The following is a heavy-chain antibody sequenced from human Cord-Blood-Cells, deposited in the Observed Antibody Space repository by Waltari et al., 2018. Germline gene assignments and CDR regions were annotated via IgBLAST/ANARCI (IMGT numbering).Heavy chain of an antibody. Sequence: QVQLVQSGAEVKKPGSSVKVSCKASGGTFSSYAISWVRPAPGQGLEWMGRIIPILGIANYAQKFQGRVTITADKSTSTAYMELSSLRSEDTAVYYCARESVDGYNDAFDIWGQGTMVTVSS. CDR3: ARESVDGYNDAFDI. J-gene: IGHJ3*02. CDR2: IIPILGIA. D-gene: IGHD5-12*01. CDR1: GGTFSSYA. V-gene: IGHV1-69*09.